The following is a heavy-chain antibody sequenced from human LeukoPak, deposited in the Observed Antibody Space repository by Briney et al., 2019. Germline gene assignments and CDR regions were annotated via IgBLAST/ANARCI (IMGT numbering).Heavy chain of an antibody. CDR1: GGSFSGYY. J-gene: IGHJ4*02. CDR2: INHSGST. V-gene: IGHV4-34*01. D-gene: IGHD2-2*01. Sequence: SETLSLTCAVYGGSFSGYYWSWIRQPPGKGLEWIGEINHSGSTNYNPSLKSRVTMSVDTSKNQFSLKLSSVTAADTAVYYCARVGLRYQLFDYWGQGTLVTVSS. CDR3: ARVGLRYQLFDY.